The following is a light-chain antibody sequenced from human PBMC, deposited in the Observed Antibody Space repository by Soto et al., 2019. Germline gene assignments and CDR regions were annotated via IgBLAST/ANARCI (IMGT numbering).Light chain of an antibody. CDR1: TSNIGSNT. J-gene: IGLJ3*02. Sequence: QSVLTQPPSASGTPGQRVTMSCSGSTSNIGSNTVNWYQQLPGMAPKLLIYSNDQRPSGVPDRFSGSKSGTSASLAISGLQSEYEADYYWAAGDDSLNGGVFGGGTQLTVL. V-gene: IGLV1-44*01. CDR2: SND. CDR3: AAGDDSLNGGV.